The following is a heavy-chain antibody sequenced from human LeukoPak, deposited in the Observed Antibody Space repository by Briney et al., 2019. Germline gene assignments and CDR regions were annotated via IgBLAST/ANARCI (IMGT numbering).Heavy chain of an antibody. CDR2: INHSGST. CDR1: GGSFSGYY. CDR3: ARLKGPPGYFDY. J-gene: IGHJ4*02. V-gene: IGHV4-34*01. Sequence: PSETLSLTCAVYGGSFSGYYWSWIRQPPGKGLEWIGEINHSGSTNYNPSLKSRVTISVDTSKNQFSLKLSSVTAADTAVYYCARLKGPPGYFDYWGRGTLVTVSS.